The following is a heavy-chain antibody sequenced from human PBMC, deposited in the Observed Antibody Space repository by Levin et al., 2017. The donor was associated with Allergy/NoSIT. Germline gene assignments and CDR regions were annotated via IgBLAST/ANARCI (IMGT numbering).Heavy chain of an antibody. CDR3: ARADSGYCTNGVCYGIWGFEC. CDR2: INPNSGGT. Sequence: SGESLKISCKASGYTFTGYYMHWVRQAPGQGLEWMGWINPNSGGTKYAQKFQGWVTMTRDTSISTAYMELSRLRSDDTAVYYCARADSGYCTNGVCYGIWGFECWGQGTLVTVSS. J-gene: IGHJ4*02. V-gene: IGHV1-2*04. CDR1: GYTFTGYY. D-gene: IGHD2-8*01.